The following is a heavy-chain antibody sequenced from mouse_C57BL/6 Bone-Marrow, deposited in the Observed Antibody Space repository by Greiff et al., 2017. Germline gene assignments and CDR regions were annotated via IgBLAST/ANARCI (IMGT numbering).Heavy chain of an antibody. CDR2: ISDGGSYT. D-gene: IGHD1-1*01. CDR1: GFTFSSYA. Sequence: EVKLMESGGGLVKPGGSLKLSCAASGFTFSSYAMSWVRQTPEKRLEWVATISDGGSYTYYPDNVKGRFTISRDNAKNNLYLQMSHLKSEDTAMXYCARDGYYGSRDFDVWGTGTTVTVSS. CDR3: ARDGYYGSRDFDV. V-gene: IGHV5-4*01. J-gene: IGHJ1*03.